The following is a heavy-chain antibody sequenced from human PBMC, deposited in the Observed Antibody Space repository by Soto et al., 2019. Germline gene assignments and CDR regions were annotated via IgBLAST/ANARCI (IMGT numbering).Heavy chain of an antibody. CDR1: GGSISSGGYY. V-gene: IGHV4-31*03. J-gene: IGHJ4*02. D-gene: IGHD3-10*01. CDR2: IYYSGST. CDR3: ARDPGYYGSRRYYYFDY. Sequence: PSETLSLTCTVSGGSISSGGYYWSWIRQHPGKGLEWIGYIYYSGSTYYNPSLKSRVTISVDTSKNQFSLKLSSVTAADTAVYYCARDPGYYGSRRYYYFDYWGQGTLVTVSS.